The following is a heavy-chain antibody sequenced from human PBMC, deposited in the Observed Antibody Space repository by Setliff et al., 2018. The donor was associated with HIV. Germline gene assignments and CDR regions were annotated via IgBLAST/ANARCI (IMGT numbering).Heavy chain of an antibody. V-gene: IGHV4-39*07. Sequence: SETLSLTCTVSGDSISSSNYYWGWIRQPPGKGLEWIGTFFYSENTSYNPSLRSRVTISVDTSKNQFSLKLSSVTAADTAVYYCARRSGWSLDYWGQGTLVTVSS. D-gene: IGHD6-19*01. CDR3: ARRSGWSLDY. J-gene: IGHJ4*02. CDR1: GDSISSSNYY. CDR2: FFYSENT.